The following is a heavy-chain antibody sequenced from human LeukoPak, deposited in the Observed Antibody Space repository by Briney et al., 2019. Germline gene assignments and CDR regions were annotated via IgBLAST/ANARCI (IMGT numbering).Heavy chain of an antibody. CDR3: ARGYVVVAAVFDY. J-gene: IGHJ4*02. Sequence: PGGSLRLSCAASGFTFSSYSMNWVRQAPGKGLEWVSSISSSSSYIYYADSVKGRFTISRDNAKNSLYLQMNSLRAEDTAVYYCARGYVVVAAVFDYWGQGTLVTVSS. V-gene: IGHV3-21*01. CDR2: ISSSSSYI. CDR1: GFTFSSYS. D-gene: IGHD2-15*01.